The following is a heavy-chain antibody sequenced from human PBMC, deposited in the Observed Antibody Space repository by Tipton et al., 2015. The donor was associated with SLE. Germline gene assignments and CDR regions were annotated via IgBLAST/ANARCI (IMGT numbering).Heavy chain of an antibody. V-gene: IGHV1-18*04. CDR1: GYTLRNYG. CDR3: AGGMAKDY. J-gene: IGHJ4*02. D-gene: IGHD5-24*01. CDR2: ISGYNGNT. Sequence: QLVQSGAEVKKAGASVEVSCKATGYTLRNYGVTWVRQAPGQGLEWMGWISGYNGNTKYAEKFQGRVTMTTDTSTNTAYMELRSLRSDDTAVYYCAGGMAKDYWGQGTLVTVSS.